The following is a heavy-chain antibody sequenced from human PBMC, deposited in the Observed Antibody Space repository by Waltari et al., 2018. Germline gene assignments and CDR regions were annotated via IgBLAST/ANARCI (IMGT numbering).Heavy chain of an antibody. J-gene: IGHJ4*02. CDR1: GFTFSSYG. CDR3: AKDPSYGQLVRGYFDY. CDR2: IRYDGSNK. D-gene: IGHD6-6*01. Sequence: QVQLVESGGGVVQPGGSLRLSCAASGFTFSSYGMHWVRQAPGKGREWVAFIRYDGSNKYYADSVKGRFTISRDNSKNTLYLQMNSLRAEDTAVYYCAKDPSYGQLVRGYFDYWGQGTLVTVSS. V-gene: IGHV3-30*02.